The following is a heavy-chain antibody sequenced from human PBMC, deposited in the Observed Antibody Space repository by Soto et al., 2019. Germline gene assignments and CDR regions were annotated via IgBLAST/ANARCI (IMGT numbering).Heavy chain of an antibody. CDR2: INAGNGNT. Sequence: ASVKVSCKASGYTFTSYAMHWVRQAPGQRLEWMGWINAGNGNTKYSQEFQGRVTITRDTSASTAYMELSSLRSEDTAVYYCARESYDFWSGYYTYFDYWGQGTLVTVSS. CDR1: GYTFTSYA. J-gene: IGHJ4*02. CDR3: ARESYDFWSGYYTYFDY. V-gene: IGHV1-3*01. D-gene: IGHD3-3*01.